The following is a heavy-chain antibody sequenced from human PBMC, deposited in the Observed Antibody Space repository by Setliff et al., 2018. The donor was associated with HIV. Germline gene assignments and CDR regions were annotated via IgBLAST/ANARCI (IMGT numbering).Heavy chain of an antibody. Sequence: VASVKVSCKASGGTFSSYAISWVRQAPGQGLEWMGGIIPILGIANYAQKFQGRVTITADKSTSTAYMELSSLRSEDTAVYYCARDGRVLQVLRYFDWLYYFDYWGQGTLVTVSS. CDR3: ARDGRVLQVLRYFDWLYYFDY. CDR1: GGTFSSYA. CDR2: IIPILGIA. V-gene: IGHV1-69*10. J-gene: IGHJ4*02. D-gene: IGHD3-9*01.